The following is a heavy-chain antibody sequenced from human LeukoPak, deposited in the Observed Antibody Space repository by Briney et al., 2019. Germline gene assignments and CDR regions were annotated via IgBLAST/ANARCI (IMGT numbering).Heavy chain of an antibody. Sequence: GGSLRLSCTASGFIFSNYVMSWVRQAPGKGLEWVSSITGSGGSTYYADSVRGRFTISRDNSKNSLYLQMNSLSAEDTAEYYCAKAYSSGWACFDYWGQGALVTVS. D-gene: IGHD6-19*01. J-gene: IGHJ4*02. V-gene: IGHV3-23*01. CDR2: ITGSGGST. CDR1: GFIFSNYV. CDR3: AKAYSSGWACFDY.